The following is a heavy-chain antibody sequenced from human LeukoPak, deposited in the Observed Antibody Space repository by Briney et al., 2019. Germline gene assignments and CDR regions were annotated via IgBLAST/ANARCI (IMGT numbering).Heavy chain of an antibody. J-gene: IGHJ6*03. CDR3: ARDGSTVVTSYYYYYMDV. CDR2: IKQDGSEK. V-gene: IGHV3-7*01. D-gene: IGHD4-23*01. CDR1: GFTSSSYW. Sequence: PGGSLRLSCAASGFTSSSYWMSWVRQAPGKGLEWVANIKQDGSEKYYVDSVKGRFTISRDNAKNSLYLQMNSLRAEDTAVYYCARDGSTVVTSYYYYYMDVWGKGTTVTVSS.